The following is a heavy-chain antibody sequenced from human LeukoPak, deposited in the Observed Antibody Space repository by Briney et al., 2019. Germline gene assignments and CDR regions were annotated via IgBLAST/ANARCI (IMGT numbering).Heavy chain of an antibody. CDR2: IYHSGST. V-gene: IGHV4-34*08. CDR3: LRSVLEYYYYGMDV. Sequence: SETLSLTCGVSGGTFSNFFWNWIRQTPGKGLEWIGQIYHSGSTGYNPSLKSRVTISVDTSKNQFSLKLSSVTAADTAVYYCLRSVLEYYYYGMDVWGQGATVTVSS. CDR1: GGTFSNFF. D-gene: IGHD5-24*01. J-gene: IGHJ6*02.